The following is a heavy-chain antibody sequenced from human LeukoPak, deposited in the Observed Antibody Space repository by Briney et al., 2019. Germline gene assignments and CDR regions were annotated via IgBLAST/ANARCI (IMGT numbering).Heavy chain of an antibody. D-gene: IGHD1-26*01. Sequence: QSGGSLRLSCTVSGFTVSSNSMSWARQAPGKGLEWVSFIYSDNTHYSDSVKGRFTISRDNAKNSLYLQMNSLRAEDMALYYCAKGRVGATKGAIDYWGQGTLVTVSS. CDR2: IYSDNT. CDR1: GFTVSSNS. J-gene: IGHJ4*02. V-gene: IGHV3-53*05. CDR3: AKGRVGATKGAIDY.